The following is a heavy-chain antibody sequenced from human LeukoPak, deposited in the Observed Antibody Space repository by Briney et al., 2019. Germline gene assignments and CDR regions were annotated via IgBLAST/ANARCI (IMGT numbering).Heavy chain of an antibody. D-gene: IGHD4-11*01. CDR2: ISGTGGSI. Sequence: GGSLRLSCVGTGFSFSTYGMTWVRQAPGKGLEWVSLISGTGGSIYYAESVKGRFTISRDNFKNTMYLQMNSLRAEDMAVYYCAKVGVRGLPHYYYYMDVWGKGTTVTISS. CDR3: AKVGVRGLPHYYYYMDV. J-gene: IGHJ6*03. CDR1: GFSFSTYG. V-gene: IGHV3-23*01.